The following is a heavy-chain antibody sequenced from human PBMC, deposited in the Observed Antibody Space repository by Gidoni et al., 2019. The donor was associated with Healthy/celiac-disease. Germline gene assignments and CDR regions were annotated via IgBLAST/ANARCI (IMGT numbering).Heavy chain of an antibody. CDR2: IIPILGIA. Sequence: QVQLVQSGAEVKKPGSSVKVSCKASGGTFSSYTTSWVRQAPGQGLEWMGRIIPILGIANYAQKFQGRVTITADKSTSTAYMELSSLRSEDTAVYYCARELYSSGWYETVDAFDIWGQGTMVTVSS. CDR3: ARELYSSGWYETVDAFDI. V-gene: IGHV1-69*08. J-gene: IGHJ3*02. D-gene: IGHD6-19*01. CDR1: GGTFSSYT.